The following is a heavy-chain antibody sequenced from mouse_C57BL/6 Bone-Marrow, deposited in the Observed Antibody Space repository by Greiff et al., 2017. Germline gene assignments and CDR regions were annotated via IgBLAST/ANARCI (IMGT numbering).Heavy chain of an antibody. J-gene: IGHJ2*01. CDR2: ISDGGSYT. D-gene: IGHD1-1*01. CDR3: ARDLLCYYGFDY. V-gene: IGHV5-4*01. CDR1: GFTFSSYA. Sequence: EVKLVESGGGLVKPGGSLTLSCAASGFTFSSYAMSWVRQTPEKRLEWVATISDGGSYTYYPDNVKGRFTIARDKAKNNLYLQMSHLKSEDTAMYYCARDLLCYYGFDYWGQGTTLTVSS.